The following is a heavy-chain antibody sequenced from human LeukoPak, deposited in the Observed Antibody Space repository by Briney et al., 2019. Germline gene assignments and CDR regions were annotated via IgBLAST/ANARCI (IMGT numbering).Heavy chain of an antibody. CDR1: GGSISSDY. J-gene: IGHJ5*02. D-gene: IGHD3-22*01. Sequence: SETLSLTCTVSGGSISSDYWSWIRQPPGKGLEWIGYIYYSGSTTYNPPLKSRVTISVDTPKNQFSLKLSSVTAADTAVYYCARVNEYYDTSGRINWFDPWGQGTLVTVSS. V-gene: IGHV4-59*01. CDR3: ARVNEYYDTSGRINWFDP. CDR2: IYYSGST.